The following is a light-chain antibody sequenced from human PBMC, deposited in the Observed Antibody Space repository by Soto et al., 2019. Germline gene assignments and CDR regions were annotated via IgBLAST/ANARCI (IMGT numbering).Light chain of an antibody. V-gene: IGLV2-14*03. CDR2: DVS. CDR3: SSYTSDNTYV. J-gene: IGLJ1*01. CDR1: SSDVGGYKY. Sequence: QSALTQPASVSGSPGQSITISCSGTSSDVGGYKYVSWYQQHPGKAPRVMIYDVSNRPSGVSNRFSGSKSGNTATLTISGLQAEDEADYYCSSYTSDNTYVFATGTKVTVL.